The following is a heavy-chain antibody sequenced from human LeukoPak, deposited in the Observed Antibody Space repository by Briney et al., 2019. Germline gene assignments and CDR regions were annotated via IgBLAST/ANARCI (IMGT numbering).Heavy chain of an antibody. J-gene: IGHJ4*02. CDR3: ARAGYYGSGSYSY. Sequence: SETLSLTCTVSGGSISSGDYYWSWIRQPPGKGLEWIGYIYHSGSTYYNPSLKSRVTISVDTSKNQFSLKLSSVTAADTAVYYCARAGYYGSGSYSYWGQGTLVTVSS. CDR2: IYHSGST. CDR1: GGSISSGDYY. D-gene: IGHD3-10*01. V-gene: IGHV4-30-4*02.